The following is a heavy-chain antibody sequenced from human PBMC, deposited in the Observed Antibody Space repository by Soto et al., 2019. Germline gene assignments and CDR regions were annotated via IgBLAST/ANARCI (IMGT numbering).Heavy chain of an antibody. D-gene: IGHD4-17*01. CDR3: ARDLHDYGGNSGVY. Sequence: EVQLVESGGGLVQPGGSLRLSCAASGFTFSSYSMNWVRQAPGKGREWVSYISSSSSTIYYADSVKGRFTISRDNAKNSLYLQMNSLRDEDTAVYYCARDLHDYGGNSGVYWGQGTLVTVSS. V-gene: IGHV3-48*02. J-gene: IGHJ4*02. CDR1: GFTFSSYS. CDR2: ISSSSSTI.